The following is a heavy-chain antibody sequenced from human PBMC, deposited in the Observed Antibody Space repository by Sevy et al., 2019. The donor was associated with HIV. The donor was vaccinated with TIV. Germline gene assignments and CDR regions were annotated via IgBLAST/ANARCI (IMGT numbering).Heavy chain of an antibody. CDR1: GFTFSDHY. V-gene: IGHV3-72*01. Sequence: GGSRRLSCAASGFTFSDHYMDWVRQAPGKGLEWVGRTRNKSNSYTTEYAASVKGRFTISRDDSKNSLYLQMNSLKTEDTAVYYCAREGYCSGGSCYYYYYGMDVWGQGTTVTVSS. CDR3: AREGYCSGGSCYYYYYGMDV. CDR2: TRNKSNSYTT. D-gene: IGHD2-15*01. J-gene: IGHJ6*02.